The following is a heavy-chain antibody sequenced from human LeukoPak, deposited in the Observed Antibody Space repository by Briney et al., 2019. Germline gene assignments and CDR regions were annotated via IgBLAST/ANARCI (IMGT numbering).Heavy chain of an antibody. V-gene: IGHV3-30*04. CDR3: ARERGMDV. CDR2: ISYDGSNK. CDR1: GFTFSSYA. J-gene: IGHJ6*02. Sequence: GGSLRLPCAASGFTFSSYAMHWVRQAPGKGLEWVAVISYDGSNKYYADSVKGRFTISRDNSKNTLYLQMNSLRAEDTAVYYCARERGMDVWGQGTTVTVSS.